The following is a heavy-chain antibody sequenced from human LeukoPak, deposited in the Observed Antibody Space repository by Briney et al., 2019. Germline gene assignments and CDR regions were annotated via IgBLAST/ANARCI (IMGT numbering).Heavy chain of an antibody. V-gene: IGHV1-18*01. CDR1: GYTFTNYG. D-gene: IGHD6-13*01. CDR3: ARSGSSTWYADDYYYYYMDV. J-gene: IGHJ6*03. CDR2: ISPYNGNT. Sequence: ASVKVSCKASGYTFTNYGISWVRQAPGQGLEWMGWISPYNGNTNYAQNLQGRVTMTTDSSTSTVFTDLRSLRSDDTAVYYCARSGSSTWYADDYYYYYMDVWGTGTTVTISS.